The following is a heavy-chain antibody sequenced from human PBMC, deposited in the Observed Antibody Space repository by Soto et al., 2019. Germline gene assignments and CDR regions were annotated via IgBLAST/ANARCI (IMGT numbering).Heavy chain of an antibody. V-gene: IGHV3-23*01. CDR2: ISGSGGST. CDR1: GFTFSSYA. D-gene: IGHD5-18*01. J-gene: IGHJ4*02. CDR3: AKEELDRYSYGLAYFDY. Sequence: PGGSLRLSCAASGFTFSSYAMSWVRQAPGKGLEWVSAISGSGGSTYYADSVKGRFTISRDNSKNTLYLQMNSLRAEDTAVYYCAKEELDRYSYGLAYFDYWGQGTLVTVSS.